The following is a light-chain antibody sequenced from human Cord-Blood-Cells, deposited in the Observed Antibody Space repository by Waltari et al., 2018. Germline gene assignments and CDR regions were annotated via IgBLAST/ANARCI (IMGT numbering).Light chain of an antibody. Sequence: QSALTQPASVSGSPGQSITISCTGTSSDVGGYNYVSWYQQHPGKAPKLMIYDVSNRPSGVSNRVSGSKSGNTASLTISGLLAEDEADYYCSSYTSSSTLVFGGGTKLTVL. V-gene: IGLV2-14*01. CDR1: SSDVGGYNY. J-gene: IGLJ2*01. CDR2: DVS. CDR3: SSYTSSSTLV.